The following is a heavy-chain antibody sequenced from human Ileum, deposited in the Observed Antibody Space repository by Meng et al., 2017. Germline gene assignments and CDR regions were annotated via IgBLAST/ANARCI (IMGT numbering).Heavy chain of an antibody. Sequence: GESLKISCAASGFTFSSYEMNWVRPAPGKGLEWVSYISSSGHTIYYADSVKGRFTISRDNAKNSLYLQMNSLRAEDTAIYYCARGGNRDYVYWYFDLWGRGTRVSLL. CDR1: GFTFSSYE. D-gene: IGHD4-17*01. CDR3: ARGGNRDYVYWYFDL. J-gene: IGHJ2*01. V-gene: IGHV3-48*03. CDR2: ISSSGHTI.